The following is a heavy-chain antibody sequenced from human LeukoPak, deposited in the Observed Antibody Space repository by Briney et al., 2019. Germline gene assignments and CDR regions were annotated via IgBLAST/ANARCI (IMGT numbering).Heavy chain of an antibody. CDR3: VRDGFGYFYMDV. V-gene: IGHV3-74*01. CDR1: GFDFRNYW. D-gene: IGHD3-10*01. CDR2: INTDGNMR. J-gene: IGHJ6*03. Sequence: GGSLRLSCAASGFDFRNYWMHWVRQAPGKGLVWVSRINTDGNMRAYADSVKGRFTISRDNAENTLYLQMSSLRADDAGVYYCVRDGFGYFYMDVWGKGTTVTVSS.